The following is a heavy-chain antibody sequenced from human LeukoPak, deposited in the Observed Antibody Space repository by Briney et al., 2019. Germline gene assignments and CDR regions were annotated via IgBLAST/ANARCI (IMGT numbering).Heavy chain of an antibody. CDR3: AREGYCSGGICPYDN. CDR1: GLTFSNYW. V-gene: IGHV3-7*01. Sequence: GGSLRLSCAASGLTFSNYWMNWVRQAPGKGLEWVARIKQDGSEKYYVESVKGRFTISRDNAKKSVYLQMDSLRAEDTAVYYCAREGYCSGGICPYDNWGQGTLVTVSS. J-gene: IGHJ4*02. D-gene: IGHD2-15*01. CDR2: IKQDGSEK.